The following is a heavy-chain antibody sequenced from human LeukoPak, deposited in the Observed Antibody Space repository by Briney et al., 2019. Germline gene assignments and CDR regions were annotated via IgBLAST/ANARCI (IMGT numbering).Heavy chain of an antibody. Sequence: SETLSLTCTVSGGSMSSYYWTWIRQPPGKGLEWIGYIYYSGSTNYNPSLKSRVTISVDTSKNQFSLKLSSVTAADTAVYYCARGSFRSLDYWGQGTLVTVSS. CDR3: ARGSFRSLDY. J-gene: IGHJ4*02. CDR1: GGSMSSYY. V-gene: IGHV4-59*01. CDR2: IYYSGST. D-gene: IGHD1-26*01.